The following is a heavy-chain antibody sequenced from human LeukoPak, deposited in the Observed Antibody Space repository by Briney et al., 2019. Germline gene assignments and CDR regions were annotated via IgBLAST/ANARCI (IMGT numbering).Heavy chain of an antibody. Sequence: SETLSLTCAVSGVSFSSHYWTWIRQSPGTGLEWIGYISHIGRTNYNPSLKSRVTISIDTSKNQFSLKLRSVTAADTAVYYCARDLVTVTKGFDIWGQGTMVSVSS. D-gene: IGHD4-17*01. CDR3: ARDLVTVTKGFDI. V-gene: IGHV4-59*11. CDR2: ISHIGRT. J-gene: IGHJ3*02. CDR1: GVSFSSHY.